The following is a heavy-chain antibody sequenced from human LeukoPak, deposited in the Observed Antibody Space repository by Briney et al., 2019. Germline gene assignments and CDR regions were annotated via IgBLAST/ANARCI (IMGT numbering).Heavy chain of an antibody. Sequence: ASVKVSCKASGYTFTGYYMHWVRQAPGQGLEWMGWINPNSGGTNYAQKFQGRVTMTRDTSISTAYMELSRLRSDDTAAYYCARVYDSSGYYYVDAFDIWGQGTMVTVSS. D-gene: IGHD3-22*01. J-gene: IGHJ3*02. CDR3: ARVYDSSGYYYVDAFDI. V-gene: IGHV1-2*02. CDR1: GYTFTGYY. CDR2: INPNSGGT.